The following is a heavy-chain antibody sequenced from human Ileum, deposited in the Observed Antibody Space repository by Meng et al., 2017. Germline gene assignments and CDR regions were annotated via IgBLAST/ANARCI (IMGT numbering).Heavy chain of an antibody. J-gene: IGHJ5*02. CDR2: FYFSGST. Sequence: QVHLPESGPGLVKPSQTLSLTCTVSGDSISSGDHYWTWSRQHPGKGLEWIGYFYFSGSTYYNPSLKSRVSISVDTSKNQFSLRMSSVTAADTAVYYCARYYYDSSGVTWFDPWGQGTLVTVSS. D-gene: IGHD3-22*01. CDR3: ARYYYDSSGVTWFDP. V-gene: IGHV4-31*03. CDR1: GDSISSGDHY.